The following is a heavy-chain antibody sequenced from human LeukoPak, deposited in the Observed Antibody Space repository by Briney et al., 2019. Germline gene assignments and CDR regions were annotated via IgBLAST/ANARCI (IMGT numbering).Heavy chain of an antibody. CDR3: GGIGIVGAP. V-gene: IGHV1-58*02. Sequence: SVKVSCKASGFTFTSSAMQWVRQARGQRLEWIGWIVVGSGNTNYAQKFQERVTITRDMSPSTAYMELSSLRPRDPAGDYRGGIGIVGAPGGQRTLVTVSS. D-gene: IGHD1-26*01. J-gene: IGHJ4*01. CDR1: GFTFTSSA. CDR2: IVVGSGNT.